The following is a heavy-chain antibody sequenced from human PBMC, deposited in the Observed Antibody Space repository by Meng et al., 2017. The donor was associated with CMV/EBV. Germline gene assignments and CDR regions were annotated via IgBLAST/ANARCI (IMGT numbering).Heavy chain of an antibody. Sequence: QGQLVPSGAGVKKPGSPVKVSCKASGGTFTSYAISWGRQAPGQGLEWMGGIIPIFGTANYAQKFQGRVTITADESTSTAYMELSSLRSEDTAVYYCARMPRDGYNYIDYWGQGTLVTVSS. CDR2: IIPIFGTA. CDR1: GGTFTSYA. V-gene: IGHV1-69*12. J-gene: IGHJ4*02. D-gene: IGHD5-24*01. CDR3: ARMPRDGYNYIDY.